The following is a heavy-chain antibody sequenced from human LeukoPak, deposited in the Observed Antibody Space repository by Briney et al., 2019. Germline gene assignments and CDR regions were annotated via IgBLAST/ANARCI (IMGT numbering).Heavy chain of an antibody. V-gene: IGHV4-59*01. CDR2: IFYSGST. D-gene: IGHD2-2*01. CDR1: GGSISSYC. J-gene: IGHJ5*01. Sequence: SETLSLTCTVSGGSISSYCWSWIRQPPGKGLEWIGYIFYSGSTNYNPSLKSRVTISVDTSKNQFSLKLSSVTAADTAVYYCARAVLATKSVHWFDSWGQGTLVTVSS. CDR3: ARAVLATKSVHWFDS.